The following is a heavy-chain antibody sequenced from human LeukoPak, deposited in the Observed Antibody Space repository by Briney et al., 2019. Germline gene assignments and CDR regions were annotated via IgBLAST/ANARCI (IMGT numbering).Heavy chain of an antibody. D-gene: IGHD3-10*02. CDR1: GFTFSSYS. Sequence: GGSLRLSCAASGFTFSSYSMNWVRQAPGKGLEGVLYISSSGSTIYYADSVKGRFTISRDNAKNSLYLKMNSLRAEDTAVHYCAELGITMIGGVWGKGTTVTISS. V-gene: IGHV3-48*04. CDR2: ISSSGSTI. CDR3: AELGITMIGGV. J-gene: IGHJ6*04.